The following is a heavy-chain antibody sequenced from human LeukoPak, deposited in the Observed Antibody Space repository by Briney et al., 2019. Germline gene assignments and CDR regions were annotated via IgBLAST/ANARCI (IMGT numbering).Heavy chain of an antibody. V-gene: IGHV3-21*01. CDR3: ARANRLRFLEWLRRGYFDY. Sequence: GGSLRLSCAASGFTFSSYSMKWVRQAPGKGLEWVSSISSSSSYIYYADSVKGRFTISRDNAKNSLYLQMNSLRAEDTAVYYCARANRLRFLEWLRRGYFDYWGQGTLVTVSS. J-gene: IGHJ4*02. CDR2: ISSSSSYI. D-gene: IGHD3-3*01. CDR1: GFTFSSYS.